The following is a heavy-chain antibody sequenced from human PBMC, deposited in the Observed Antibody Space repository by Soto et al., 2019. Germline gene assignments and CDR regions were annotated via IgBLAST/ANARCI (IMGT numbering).Heavy chain of an antibody. J-gene: IGHJ6*02. CDR1: GYTFTSYG. D-gene: IGHD5-12*01. Sequence: ASVKVSCKASGYTFTSYGISWVLQAPGQGLEWMGWISAYNGNTNYAQKLQGRVTMTTDTSTSTAYMELRSLRSDDTAVYYCAREVIVATIYYYYYGMDVWGQGTTVTVSS. V-gene: IGHV1-18*04. CDR3: AREVIVATIYYYYYGMDV. CDR2: ISAYNGNT.